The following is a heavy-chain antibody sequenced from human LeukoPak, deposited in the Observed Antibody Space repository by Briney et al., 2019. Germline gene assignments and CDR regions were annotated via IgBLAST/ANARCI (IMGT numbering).Heavy chain of an antibody. CDR2: INPSGGST. CDR1: GYTFTSYY. D-gene: IGHD4-11*01. CDR3: AITPTVTTPFDY. J-gene: IGHJ4*02. V-gene: IGHV1-46*01. Sequence: ASVKVSCXASGYTFTSYYMHWVRQAPGQGLEWMGIINPSGGSTSYAQKFQGRVTMTRDTSTSTVYMELSSLRSEDTAVYYCAITPTVTTPFDYWGQGTLVTVSS.